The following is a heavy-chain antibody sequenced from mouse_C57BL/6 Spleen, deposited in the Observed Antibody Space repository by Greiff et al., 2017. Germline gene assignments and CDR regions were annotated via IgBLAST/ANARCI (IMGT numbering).Heavy chain of an antibody. Sequence: QVQLQQPGAELVKPGASVKMSCKASGYTFTSYWITWVKQRPGQGLEWIGDIYPGSGSTNYNEKFKSKAKLTVDTYSSTSYMQLSSLTSEDSAVYYCARSGIYYGNSEAMDYWGQGTSVTVSS. D-gene: IGHD2-1*01. CDR2: IYPGSGST. CDR1: GYTFTSYW. J-gene: IGHJ4*01. V-gene: IGHV1-55*01. CDR3: ARSGIYYGNSEAMDY.